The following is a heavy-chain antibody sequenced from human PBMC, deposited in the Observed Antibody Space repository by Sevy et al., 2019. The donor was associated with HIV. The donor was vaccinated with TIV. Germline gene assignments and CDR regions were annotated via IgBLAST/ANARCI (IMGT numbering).Heavy chain of an antibody. CDR2: ISNDGGSE. V-gene: IGHV3-30*09. Sequence: GGSLRLSCAASGFILKNYPMHWVRQAPGKGLEWVAVISNDGGSEYADSVKGRFAISRDISKNILFLHMTDLRAGDSGIYYCARDAVFGVIIYYYFYGLDVWGQGTTVTVSS. CDR1: GFILKNYP. CDR3: ARDAVFGVIIYYYFYGLDV. D-gene: IGHD3-3*01. J-gene: IGHJ6*02.